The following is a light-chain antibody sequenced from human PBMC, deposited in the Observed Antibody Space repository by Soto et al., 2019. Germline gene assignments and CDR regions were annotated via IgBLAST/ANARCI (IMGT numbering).Light chain of an antibody. J-gene: IGKJ1*01. V-gene: IGKV3-20*01. CDR2: GAS. Sequence: EIVLTQSPGTLSLSPGERATLSCRASQSVSSNYLAWYQQKPGQAPRLLIYGASSRATGIPDRFSGSGSGTEFTLTISSLQSEDFAVYYCQQYNNWPPGTFGQGTKVDIK. CDR1: QSVSSNY. CDR3: QQYNNWPPGT.